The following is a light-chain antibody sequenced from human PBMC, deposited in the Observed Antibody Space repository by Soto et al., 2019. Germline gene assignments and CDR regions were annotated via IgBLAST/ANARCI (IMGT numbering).Light chain of an antibody. J-gene: IGKJ4*01. CDR3: QQYGSSPLT. CDR2: GAS. CDR1: QSVSSNY. Sequence: EIVLTQSPGTLSLSPGERATLSCRASQSVSSNYLAWYQRKTGQAPRLLIYGASSRPSGIPDRFSGSGSGTDFTLTISRLEPEDFAVYYCQQYGSSPLTFGGGTKVEIK. V-gene: IGKV3-20*01.